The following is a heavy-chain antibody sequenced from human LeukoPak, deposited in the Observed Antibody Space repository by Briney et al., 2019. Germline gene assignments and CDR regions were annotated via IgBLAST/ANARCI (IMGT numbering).Heavy chain of an antibody. D-gene: IGHD3-10*01. J-gene: IGHJ4*02. CDR3: AKDPIRYGSGSYVDY. V-gene: IGHV3-33*06. CDR1: GFTFSSYG. Sequence: PGGSLRLSCAASGFTFSSYGMHWVRQAPGKGLEWVAVIWYDGSNKYYADSVKGRFTISRDNSKNTLYLQMNSLRAEDTAVYYCAKDPIRYGSGSYVDYWGPGTLVTVSS. CDR2: IWYDGSNK.